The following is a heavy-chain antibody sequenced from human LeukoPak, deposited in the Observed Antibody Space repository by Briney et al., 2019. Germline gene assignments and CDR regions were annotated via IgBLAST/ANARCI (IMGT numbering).Heavy chain of an antibody. CDR3: VKPYYYSSGSLT. Sequence: GGSLRLSCAASGFTFSSYSMNWVRQAPGKGLEWVSSISSSSSYIYYADSVKGRFTIARDNAKNSLYLQMNSLRADDTAMYYCVKPYYYSSGSLTWGQGTLVTVSS. J-gene: IGHJ5*02. CDR1: GFTFSSYS. V-gene: IGHV3-21*06. D-gene: IGHD3-10*01. CDR2: ISSSSSYI.